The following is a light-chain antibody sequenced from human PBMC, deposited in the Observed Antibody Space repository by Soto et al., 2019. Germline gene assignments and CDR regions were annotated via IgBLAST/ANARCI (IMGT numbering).Light chain of an antibody. J-gene: IGLJ2*01. CDR1: SSDIGSYNF. CDR2: DVT. Sequence: QSVLTQPPSASGSHGQSVTISCTGASSDIGSYNFVSWYQQHPDKAPKLRIYDVTQRPSGVPDRFSVSKSGNTASLTVSGLLAEDEADYYCTSYAGSNFHVVFGGGIKLTVL. CDR3: TSYAGSNFHVV. V-gene: IGLV2-8*01.